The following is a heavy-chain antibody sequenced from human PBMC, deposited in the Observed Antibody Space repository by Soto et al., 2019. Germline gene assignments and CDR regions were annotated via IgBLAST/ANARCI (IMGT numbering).Heavy chain of an antibody. CDR3: ARDEEQWLVRGNAFDI. V-gene: IGHV3-21*01. J-gene: IGHJ3*02. CDR2: ISSSSSYI. D-gene: IGHD6-19*01. Sequence: GGSLRLSCAASGFTFSSYSINWVRQAQGKGLEWVSSISSSSSYIYYADSVKGRFTISRDNAKNSLYLQMNSLRAEDTAVYYCARDEEQWLVRGNAFDIWGQGTMVTVSS. CDR1: GFTFSSYS.